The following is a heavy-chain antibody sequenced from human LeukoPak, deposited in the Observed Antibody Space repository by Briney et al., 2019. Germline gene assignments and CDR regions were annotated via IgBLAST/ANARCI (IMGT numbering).Heavy chain of an antibody. CDR2: IYYSGST. CDR3: ARKTVGSGSLFMDV. CDR1: GGSISSSSYY. J-gene: IGHJ6*02. D-gene: IGHD3-10*01. Sequence: SETVSLTCTVSGGSISSSSYYWGWIRQPPGKGLEWIGSIYYSGSTYYNPSLKSRVTISVDTSKNQFSLKLSSVTAADTAVYYCARKTVGSGSLFMDVWGQGTTVTVYS. V-gene: IGHV4-39*01.